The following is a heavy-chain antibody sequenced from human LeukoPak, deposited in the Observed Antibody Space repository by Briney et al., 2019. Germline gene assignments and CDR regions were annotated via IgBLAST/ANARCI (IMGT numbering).Heavy chain of an antibody. CDR3: VRHSADHTSFDH. CDR2: LFYSGNT. J-gene: IGHJ4*02. V-gene: IGHV4-39*01. Sequence: SETLSLTCTVSGGSISSSNYYSGWIRQPPGKGLEWIGSLFYSGNTYYNPSLKSRVTISVDTSKNQLSLKVRSVTATDTAVYSCVRHSADHTSFDHWGQGTLVTVSS. CDR1: GGSISSSNYY.